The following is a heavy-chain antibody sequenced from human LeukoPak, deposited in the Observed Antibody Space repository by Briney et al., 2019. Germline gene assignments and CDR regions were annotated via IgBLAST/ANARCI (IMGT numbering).Heavy chain of an antibody. Sequence: PGGSLRLSCAASGFTFSSYAMSWVRQAPGKGLEWVSSISSSSSYIYYADSVKGRFTISRDNAKNSLYLQMNSLRAEDTAVYYCARDTPRYYYDSSGYRRLDAFDIWGQGTMVTVSS. CDR1: GFTFSSYA. J-gene: IGHJ3*02. D-gene: IGHD3-22*01. CDR2: ISSSSSYI. CDR3: ARDTPRYYYDSSGYRRLDAFDI. V-gene: IGHV3-21*01.